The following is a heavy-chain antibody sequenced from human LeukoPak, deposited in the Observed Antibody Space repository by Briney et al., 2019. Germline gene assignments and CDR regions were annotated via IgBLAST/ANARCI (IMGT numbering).Heavy chain of an antibody. J-gene: IGHJ4*02. CDR1: GGSISSSSYY. D-gene: IGHD3-22*01. V-gene: IGHV4-39*01. CDR3: ARALNYYDSSGLLPRGYYFDY. Sequence: PSETLSLTCTVSGGSISSSSYYWGWIRQPPGKGLEWIGSIYYSGSTYCNPSLKSRVTISVDTSKNQFSLKLSSVTAADTAVYYCARALNYYDSSGLLPRGYYFDYWGQGTLVTVSS. CDR2: IYYSGST.